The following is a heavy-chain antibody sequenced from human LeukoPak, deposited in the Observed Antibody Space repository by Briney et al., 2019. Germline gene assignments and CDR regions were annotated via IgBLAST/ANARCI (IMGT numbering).Heavy chain of an antibody. J-gene: IGHJ4*02. D-gene: IGHD6-19*01. V-gene: IGHV1-2*02. CDR1: GYTFTDYY. CDR2: INPNSGGT. CDR3: ARESLNGVYSSGWSDY. Sequence: ASVKVSCKASGYTFTDYYMHWVRQAPGQGLEWMGWINPNSGGTNYAQKFQGRVTMTRDTSISTAYMELSRLRSDDTAVYYCARESLNGVYSSGWSDYWGQGTLVTVSS.